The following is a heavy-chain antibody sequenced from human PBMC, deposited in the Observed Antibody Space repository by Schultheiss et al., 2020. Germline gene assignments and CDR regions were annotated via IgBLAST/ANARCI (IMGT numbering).Heavy chain of an antibody. CDR2: IYHSGST. Sequence: SATLSLTCAVYGGSFSGYYWSWIRQPPGKGLEWIGYIYHSGSTCYNPSLKSRVTISVDKSKNQFSLKLSSVTAADTAVYYCARDRNYYDSSGYTFAFDIWGQGTMVTVSS. J-gene: IGHJ3*02. D-gene: IGHD3-22*01. V-gene: IGHV4-34*01. CDR1: GGSFSGYY. CDR3: ARDRNYYDSSGYTFAFDI.